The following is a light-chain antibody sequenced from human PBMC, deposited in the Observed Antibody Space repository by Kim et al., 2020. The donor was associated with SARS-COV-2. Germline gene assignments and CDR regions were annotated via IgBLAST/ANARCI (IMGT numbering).Light chain of an antibody. V-gene: IGLV7-43*01. CDR3: LLYFGGYWV. J-gene: IGLJ3*02. CDR1: TGAVTSGYF. CDR2: SAS. Sequence: PGGTGTLTWASSTGAVTSGYFPSWFQQKPGLAPRALIYSASNKYSWTPARFSGSLLGGKAALTLSGVQPEDEAVYYCLLYFGGYWVFGGGTKVTVL.